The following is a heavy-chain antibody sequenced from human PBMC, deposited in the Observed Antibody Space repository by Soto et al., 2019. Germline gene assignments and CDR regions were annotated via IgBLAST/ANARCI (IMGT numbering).Heavy chain of an antibody. Sequence: QVQLVQSGAEVKKPGSSVKVSCQASGGTFSGYALTWVRQAPGQGLEWMGEFVPLFGSTNYAQKFAGRITMSADESTSTGYMALSTLRSEDTAVYYCATHSLGTSSPPYFDNWGQGTLVTVSS. CDR3: ATHSLGTSSPPYFDN. CDR2: FVPLFGST. V-gene: IGHV1-69*01. D-gene: IGHD2-15*01. J-gene: IGHJ4*02. CDR1: GGTFSGYA.